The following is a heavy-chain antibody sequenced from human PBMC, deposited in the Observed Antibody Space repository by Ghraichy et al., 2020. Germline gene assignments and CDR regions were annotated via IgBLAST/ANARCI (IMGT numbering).Heavy chain of an antibody. Sequence: GGSLRLSCAASGFNFDDYGMHWVRQVPGKGLEWVSGISWNSGDRNYADSVKGRFTISRDNAKNSLYLEMNSLRVGDTAFYYCAKASSGYYYPNLDYWGQGTLVTVSS. CDR2: ISWNSGDR. D-gene: IGHD3-22*01. J-gene: IGHJ4*02. V-gene: IGHV3-9*01. CDR1: GFNFDDYG. CDR3: AKASSGYYYPNLDY.